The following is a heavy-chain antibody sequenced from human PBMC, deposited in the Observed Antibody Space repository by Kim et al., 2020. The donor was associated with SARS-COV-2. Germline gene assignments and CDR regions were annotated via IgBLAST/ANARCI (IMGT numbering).Heavy chain of an antibody. Sequence: NYNPTRKSRVTISVDTSKNQFSLKLSSVTAADTAVYYCARAWSVGAHFDYWGQGTLVTVSS. J-gene: IGHJ4*02. D-gene: IGHD1-26*01. V-gene: IGHV4-59*01. CDR3: ARAWSVGAHFDY.